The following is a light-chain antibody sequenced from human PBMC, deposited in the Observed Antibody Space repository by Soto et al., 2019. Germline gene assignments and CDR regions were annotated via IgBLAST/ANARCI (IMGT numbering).Light chain of an antibody. CDR2: DAS. CDR1: QSVSSY. CDR3: QQYNNWPLYT. J-gene: IGKJ5*01. V-gene: IGKV3-11*01. Sequence: EIVLTQSPATLSLSPGERATLSCRASQSVSSYLAWYQQKPGQAPRLLIYDASNRATGIPARFSGSGSGTDFTLTISSLEPEDSAVYYCQQYNNWPLYTFGQGTRLEIK.